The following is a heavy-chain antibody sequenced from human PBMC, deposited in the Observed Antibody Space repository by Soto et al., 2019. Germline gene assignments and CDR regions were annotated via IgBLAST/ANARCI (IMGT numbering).Heavy chain of an antibody. J-gene: IGHJ4*02. CDR1: GVTFSRYW. D-gene: IGHD7-27*01. Sequence: GGSLGLSCAASGVTFSRYWMHGVRQAPGKGLVWVSRIKTDGSSTGYADSVKGRFTISRDNAQNTLYLQMNSLRAEDTALYYCARVGTGAYYFDYWGLGTLVTVS. CDR2: IKTDGSST. V-gene: IGHV3-74*01. CDR3: ARVGTGAYYFDY.